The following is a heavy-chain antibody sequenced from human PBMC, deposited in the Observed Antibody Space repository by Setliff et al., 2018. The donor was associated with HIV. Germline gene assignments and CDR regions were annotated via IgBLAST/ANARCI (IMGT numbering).Heavy chain of an antibody. CDR3: ARGLSFYAPGGFDY. CDR2: IYYNGST. J-gene: IGHJ4*02. D-gene: IGHD2-2*01. Sequence: PSETLSLTCTVSGASVNNYYWSWVRQPPGKRLEWIGHIYYNGSTDYNTTLRSRVTISVDTAKNQFALKLSSVTAADTAVYYCARGLSFYAPGGFDYWGQGTLVTVSS. CDR1: GASVNNYY. V-gene: IGHV4-59*08.